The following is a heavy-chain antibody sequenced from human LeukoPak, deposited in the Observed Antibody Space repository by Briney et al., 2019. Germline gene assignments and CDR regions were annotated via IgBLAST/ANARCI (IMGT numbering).Heavy chain of an antibody. Sequence: TSETLSLTCTVSGGSISSYYWSWIRQPPGKGLEWIGYIYYSGSTNYNPSLKSRVTISVDTSKNQFSLKLSSVTAADTAVYYCARLNCDSSGYYPYFDYWGQGTLVTVSS. CDR3: ARLNCDSSGYYPYFDY. V-gene: IGHV4-59*08. CDR1: GGSISSYY. CDR2: IYYSGST. D-gene: IGHD3-22*01. J-gene: IGHJ4*02.